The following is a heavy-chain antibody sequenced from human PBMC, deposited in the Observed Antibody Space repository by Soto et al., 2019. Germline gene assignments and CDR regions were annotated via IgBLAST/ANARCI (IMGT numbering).Heavy chain of an antibody. D-gene: IGHD6-13*01. V-gene: IGHV4-59*01. CDR1: GGPIGSYY. CDR3: ARTEASSWSFFYYGMDV. J-gene: IGHJ6*02. Sequence: SETLSLTCTVSGGPIGSYYWSWIRQSPGKGLEWLGCVYYSDGTNYNPSLKSRVTISLDRSKNQFSLRLTSVTAADTAVYYCARTEASSWSFFYYGMDVWGQGTTVTVSS. CDR2: VYYSDGT.